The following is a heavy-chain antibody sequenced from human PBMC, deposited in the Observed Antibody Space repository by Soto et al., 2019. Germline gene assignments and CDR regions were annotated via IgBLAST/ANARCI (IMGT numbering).Heavy chain of an antibody. J-gene: IGHJ6*02. CDR1: GKSVSTFY. D-gene: IGHD4-4*01. V-gene: IGHV4-59*02. CDR2: AYYSGST. Sequence: SETLSLTCTVSGKSVSTFYWSWIRQPPWKGLEWIGHAYYSGSTNYDPSLKSRVTISVDMSKNQVSLRLTSVTAADTAVYYCARGTDYTQIASYHYGMDVWGQGTSVTVS. CDR3: ARGTDYTQIASYHYGMDV.